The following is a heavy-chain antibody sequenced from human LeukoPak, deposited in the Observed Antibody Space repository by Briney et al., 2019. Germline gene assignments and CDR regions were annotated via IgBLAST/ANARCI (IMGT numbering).Heavy chain of an antibody. CDR2: IKSKNDGGTT. CDR3: IADLPTSAAYAFDY. D-gene: IGHD2-2*01. CDR1: GFTFTNAW. Sequence: PGGSLRLSCAASGFTFTNAWMSWVRQSPGKGLEWVGRIKSKNDGGTTDYAAPVKGRFSISRDDSKNTLYLQMDSLKTEDTAVYYCIADLPTSAAYAFDYWGQGTLVTVSS. V-gene: IGHV3-15*01. J-gene: IGHJ4*02.